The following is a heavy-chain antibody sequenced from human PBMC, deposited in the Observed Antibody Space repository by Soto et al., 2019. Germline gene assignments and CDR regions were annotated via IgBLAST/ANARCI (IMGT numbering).Heavy chain of an antibody. V-gene: IGHV3-23*01. CDR2: ISDSGGST. CDR1: GFTFSSYA. D-gene: IGHD2-21*02. J-gene: IGHJ5*02. CDR3: AKVRAYCGGDCLHWFDP. Sequence: GGSLRLSCAASGFTFSSYAMSWVRQAPGKGLEWVSAISDSGGSTYYADSVKGRFTISRDNSKNTLYLQMNSLRAEDTAIYYCAKVRAYCGGDCLHWFDPWGQGTLVTVSS.